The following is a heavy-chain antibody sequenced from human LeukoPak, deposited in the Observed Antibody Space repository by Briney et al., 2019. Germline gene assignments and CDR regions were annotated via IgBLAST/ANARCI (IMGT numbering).Heavy chain of an antibody. D-gene: IGHD3-10*01. CDR1: GFTFSSYA. Sequence: GGSLRLSCAASGFTFSSYAMSWVRQAPGKGLEWVSAISGGGGSTYYADSVKGRFTISRDSSKNTLYLQMNSLRAEDTAVYYCAKDPRGRGSVKPYAFDIWGQGTMVTVSS. CDR3: AKDPRGRGSVKPYAFDI. CDR2: ISGGGGST. V-gene: IGHV3-23*01. J-gene: IGHJ3*02.